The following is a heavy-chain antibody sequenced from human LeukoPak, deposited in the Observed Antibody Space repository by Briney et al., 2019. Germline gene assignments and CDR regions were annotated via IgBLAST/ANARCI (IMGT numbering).Heavy chain of an antibody. CDR1: GYTFTGYY. V-gene: IGHV1-2*02. J-gene: IGHJ5*02. CDR2: INPNSGGT. CDR3: ARDLEVSSVNLGLDP. D-gene: IGHD7-27*01. Sequence: ASVKVSCKASGYTFTGYYMHWVRQAPGQGLERMGWINPNSGGTDYAQNFQGRVTLTRDTSLSTAYMELSRLGSDDTAVYFCARDLEVSSVNLGLDPWGQGTLVTVSS.